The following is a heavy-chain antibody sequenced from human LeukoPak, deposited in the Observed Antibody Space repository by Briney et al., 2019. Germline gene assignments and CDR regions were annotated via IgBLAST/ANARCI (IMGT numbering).Heavy chain of an antibody. J-gene: IGHJ4*02. CDR2: IIPILGIA. CDR1: GGTFSSYA. Sequence: SVKVSCKASGGTFSSYAISWVRQAPGQGLEWMGRIIPILGIANYAQKFQGRVTITADKSTSTAYMELSSLRSEDTAVYYCARSVDYYDSSGYFGYWGQGTLVTVSS. V-gene: IGHV1-69*04. D-gene: IGHD3-22*01. CDR3: ARSVDYYDSSGYFGY.